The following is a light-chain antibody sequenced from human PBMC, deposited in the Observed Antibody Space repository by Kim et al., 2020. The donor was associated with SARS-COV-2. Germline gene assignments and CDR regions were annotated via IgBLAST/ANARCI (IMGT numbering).Light chain of an antibody. CDR3: QAWDSSIYYV. CDR2: QDN. J-gene: IGLJ1*01. CDR1: NLGDKY. V-gene: IGLV3-1*01. Sequence: VCPGQTASITCTGDNLGDKYACWYQQKPGQSPVMVIYQDNKRPSGIPERFSGSNSGNTATLTISGTQAMDEADYFCQAWDSSIYYVFGTGTKVTVL.